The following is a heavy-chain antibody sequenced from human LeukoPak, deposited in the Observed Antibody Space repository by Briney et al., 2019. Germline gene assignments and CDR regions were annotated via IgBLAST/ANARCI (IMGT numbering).Heavy chain of an antibody. Sequence: SVKVSCKASGGTFSSYAISWVRQAPGQGLEWMGGIIPIFGTANYAQKFQGRVTITADESTSTAYMELSSLRSEDTAVYYCARAGEKMATIAFPYNWFDPWGQGTLVTVSS. V-gene: IGHV1-69*13. CDR3: ARAGEKMATIAFPYNWFDP. D-gene: IGHD5-24*01. CDR2: IIPIFGTA. CDR1: GGTFSSYA. J-gene: IGHJ5*02.